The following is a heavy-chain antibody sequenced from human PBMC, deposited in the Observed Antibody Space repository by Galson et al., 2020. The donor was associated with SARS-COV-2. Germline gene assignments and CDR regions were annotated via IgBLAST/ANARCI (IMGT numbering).Heavy chain of an antibody. Sequence: QLGASLKISCAASGSTSSSYGMHWVRQAPGKGLEWVAVIWYDGSNNYYADSVKGRITTSRGNSKNTLYLQRNSRRAEDTAVYYCARQWFGEFPFDYWGQGNLVTGSS. CDR3: ARQWFGEFPFDY. CDR1: GSTSSSYG. CDR2: IWYDGSNN. J-gene: IGHJ4*02. V-gene: IGHV3-33*01. D-gene: IGHD3-10*01.